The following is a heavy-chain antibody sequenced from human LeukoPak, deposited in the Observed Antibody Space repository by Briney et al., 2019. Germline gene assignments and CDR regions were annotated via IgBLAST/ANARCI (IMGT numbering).Heavy chain of an antibody. V-gene: IGHV3-23*01. J-gene: IGHJ4*02. Sequence: GGSLRLSCAASGFTFSSYAMSWVRQAPGKGLEWVSAISGSGGSTYYADSVKGRFTISRDNSKNTLYLQMNSLRAEDTAVYYRAKQTGEGGYGPLDYWGQGTLVIVSA. CDR2: ISGSGGST. D-gene: IGHD5-12*01. CDR1: GFTFSSYA. CDR3: AKQTGEGGYGPLDY.